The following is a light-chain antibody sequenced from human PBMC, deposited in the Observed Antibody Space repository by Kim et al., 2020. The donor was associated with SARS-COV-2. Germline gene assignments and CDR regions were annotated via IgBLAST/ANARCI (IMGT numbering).Light chain of an antibody. V-gene: IGKV1-39*01. J-gene: IGKJ1*01. Sequence: ESVGDRVTITCRASQSISSYLSWYQQKPGKAPKLLIYAASSLQSGVPLRFSGSGSGTEYTLTISSLQPEDFATYYCQHSYTTPRTFGQGTKVDIK. CDR1: QSISSY. CDR3: QHSYTTPRT. CDR2: AAS.